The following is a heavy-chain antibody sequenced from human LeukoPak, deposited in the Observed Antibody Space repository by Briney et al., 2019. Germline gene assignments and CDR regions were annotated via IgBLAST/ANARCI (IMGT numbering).Heavy chain of an antibody. CDR3: ARDNYDFWSGRSNWFDP. J-gene: IGHJ5*02. CDR2: IYYSGST. CDR1: GGSISSSSYY. D-gene: IGHD3-3*01. Sequence: SETLSLTCTVSGGSISSSSYYWGWIRQPPGKGLEWIGSIYYSGSTYYNPSLKSRVTISVDTSKNQFSLKLSSVTAADTAVYYCARDNYDFWSGRSNWFDPWGQGTLVTVSS. V-gene: IGHV4-39*07.